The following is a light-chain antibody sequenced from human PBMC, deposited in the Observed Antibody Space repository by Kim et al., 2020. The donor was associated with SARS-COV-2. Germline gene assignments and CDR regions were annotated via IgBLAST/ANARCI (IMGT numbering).Light chain of an antibody. CDR1: KLGERY. CDR3: QAWDSSAGVV. CDR2: QDI. J-gene: IGLJ2*01. V-gene: IGLV3-1*01. Sequence: VSPGQTASVTCSGDKLGERYVSWYQQRPGQSPVLVIHQDIKRPSGIPGRFSGSNSGITATLTISGTQAMDEADYYCQAWDSSAGVVFGGGTQLTVL.